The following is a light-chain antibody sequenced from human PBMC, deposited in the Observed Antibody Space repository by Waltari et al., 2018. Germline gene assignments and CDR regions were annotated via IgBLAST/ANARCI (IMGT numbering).Light chain of an antibody. CDR3: QKYGTLPAT. Sequence: EIVLTQSPGTLSLSPGERATLSCRASQSVSRTLAWYQQKPGQAPRLLIYDASTRATCIPDRFNGSGFGTDFSLTISRLEPEDFAVYYCQKYGTLPATFGQGTTVEIK. CDR2: DAS. V-gene: IGKV3-20*01. J-gene: IGKJ1*01. CDR1: QSVSRT.